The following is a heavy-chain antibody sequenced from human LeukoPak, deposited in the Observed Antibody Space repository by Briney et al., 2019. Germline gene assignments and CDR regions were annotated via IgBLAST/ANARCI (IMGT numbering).Heavy chain of an antibody. D-gene: IGHD6-13*01. V-gene: IGHV3-30*03. J-gene: IGHJ6*02. CDR1: GFTFSSYG. CDR2: ISYDGSNK. CDR3: ARSPQSSSSWLRYYYGMDV. Sequence: PGGSLRLSCAASGFTFSSYGMHWVRQAPGKGLEWVAVISYDGSNKYYADSVKGRFTISRDNSKNTLYLQMNSLRADDTAVYYCARSPQSSSSWLRYYYGMDVWGQGTTVTVSS.